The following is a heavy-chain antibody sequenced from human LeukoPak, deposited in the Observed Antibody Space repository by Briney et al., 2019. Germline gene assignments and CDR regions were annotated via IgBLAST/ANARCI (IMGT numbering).Heavy chain of an antibody. CDR1: GGSFSGYY. V-gene: IGHV4-34*01. CDR3: GGSSGPLDY. J-gene: IGHJ4*02. Sequence: SETLSLTCAVYGGSFSGYYWSWVRQPPGKGLEWIGEINHSGSTNYNPSLKSRVTISVDTSKNQFSLKLSSLTAADTAVYYCGGSSGPLDYWGQGTLFTVSS. D-gene: IGHD3-22*01. CDR2: INHSGST.